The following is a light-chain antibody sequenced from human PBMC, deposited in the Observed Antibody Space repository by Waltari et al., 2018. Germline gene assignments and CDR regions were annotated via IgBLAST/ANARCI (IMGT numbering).Light chain of an antibody. J-gene: IGLJ2*01. CDR2: DVN. CDR3: CSYAGSYILV. V-gene: IGLV2-11*01. CDR1: SSAVGGYNY. Sequence: QSALTQPRSVSGSPGQSVTISCTGTSSAVGGYNYVSWYQQHPGKAPKLMIYDVNKPPSGVPDRFSGSKSGNTASLTISGLQAEDEADFYCCSYAGSYILVFGGGTKLTVL.